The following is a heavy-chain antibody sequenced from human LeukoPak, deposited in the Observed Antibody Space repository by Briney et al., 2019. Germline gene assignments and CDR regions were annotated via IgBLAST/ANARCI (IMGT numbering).Heavy chain of an antibody. CDR2: INPNSGGT. Sequence: VXVSCKXXGYTFTXYYMHWVRQAPGQGLEWMGWINPNSGGTNYAQKFQGRVTMTRDTSISTAYMELSRLRSDDTAVYYCARSGYQTYFDYWGQGTLVAVSS. CDR1: GYTFTXYY. CDR3: ARSGYQTYFDY. J-gene: IGHJ4*02. V-gene: IGHV1-2*02. D-gene: IGHD3-22*01.